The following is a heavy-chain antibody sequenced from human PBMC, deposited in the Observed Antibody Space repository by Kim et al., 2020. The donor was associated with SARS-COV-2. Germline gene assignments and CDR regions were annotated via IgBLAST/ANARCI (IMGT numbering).Heavy chain of an antibody. J-gene: IGHJ4*02. CDR2: INHSGST. CDR3: ARLGYSSGWYGY. CDR1: GGSFSGYY. V-gene: IGHV4-34*01. D-gene: IGHD6-19*01. Sequence: SETLSLTCAVYGGSFSGYYWSWIRQPPGKGLEWIGEINHSGSTNYNPSLKSRVTISVDTSKNQFSLKLSSVTAADTAVYYCARLGYSSGWYGYWGQGTLVTVSS.